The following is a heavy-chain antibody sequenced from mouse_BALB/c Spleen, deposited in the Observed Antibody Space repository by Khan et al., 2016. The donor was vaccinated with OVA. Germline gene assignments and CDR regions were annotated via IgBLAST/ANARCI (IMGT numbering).Heavy chain of an antibody. D-gene: IGHD2-10*02. J-gene: IGHJ3*01. CDR1: GYTFSSYY. V-gene: IGHV1S81*02. Sequence: VELVESGAELVRPGASVRLSCKASGYTFSSYYMYWVKQRPGQGLEWIGGINPSNGGPNFNEKFKTKATLTVDRSSSTAYMHLSSLTSEDSAVYYCTRSGYGNPFAYWGQGTLVTVSP. CDR3: TRSGYGNPFAY. CDR2: INPSNGGP.